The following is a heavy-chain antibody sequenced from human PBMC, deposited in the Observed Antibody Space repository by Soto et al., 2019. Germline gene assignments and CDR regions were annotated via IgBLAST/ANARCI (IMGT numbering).Heavy chain of an antibody. Sequence: AGGSLRLSCAASGFTFSSYWMHWVRQAPGKGLVWVSRINSDGSSTSYADSVKGRFTISRDNAKNTLYLQMNSLRAEDTAVYYCARVWHSSSARPGYYYYYGMDVWGQGTTVTVSS. J-gene: IGHJ6*02. D-gene: IGHD6-6*01. CDR2: INSDGSST. V-gene: IGHV3-74*01. CDR3: ARVWHSSSARPGYYYYYGMDV. CDR1: GFTFSSYW.